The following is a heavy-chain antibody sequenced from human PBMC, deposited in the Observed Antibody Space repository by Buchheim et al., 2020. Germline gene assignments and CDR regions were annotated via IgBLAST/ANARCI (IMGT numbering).Heavy chain of an antibody. CDR3: ARELTVAGGPYYYGMDV. CDR1: GFTFSSYS. D-gene: IGHD6-19*01. Sequence: EVQLVESGGGLVQPGGSLRLSCAASGFTFSSYSMNWVRQAPGKGLEWFSHIGSSSNPTYYADSVKGRFTISRDNAKNSLYLQMDSLRDEDTAVYYCARELTVAGGPYYYGMDVWGQGTT. J-gene: IGHJ6*02. CDR2: IGSSSNPT. V-gene: IGHV3-48*02.